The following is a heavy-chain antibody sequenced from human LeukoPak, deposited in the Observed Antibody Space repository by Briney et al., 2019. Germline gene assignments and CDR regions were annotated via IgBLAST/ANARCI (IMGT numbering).Heavy chain of an antibody. J-gene: IGHJ5*02. CDR1: GGSFSGYY. CDR2: INHSGST. V-gene: IGHV4-34*01. CDR3: ARGKGYYDILTTILNWFDP. Sequence: PSETLSLTCAVYGGSFSGYYWSWIRQPPGKGLEWIGEINHSGSTNHNPSLKSRVTISVDTSKNQFSLKLSSVTAADTAVYYCARGKGYYDILTTILNWFDPWGQGTLVTVSS. D-gene: IGHD3-9*01.